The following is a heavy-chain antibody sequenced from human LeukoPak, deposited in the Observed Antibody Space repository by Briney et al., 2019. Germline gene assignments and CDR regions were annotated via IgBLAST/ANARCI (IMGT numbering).Heavy chain of an antibody. CDR3: ARDAITVAPDYFDY. V-gene: IGHV3-30*04. D-gene: IGHD2-15*01. Sequence: TGGSLTLSCAGSGFTFSSYDVHWVRQAPGKGLEWVAVVSIDGSIKIYADSVKGRFTISRDNSKNTLYLQMNSLRAEDTAVYYCARDAITVAPDYFDYWGQGTLVTVSS. CDR2: VSIDGSIK. CDR1: GFTFSSYD. J-gene: IGHJ4*02.